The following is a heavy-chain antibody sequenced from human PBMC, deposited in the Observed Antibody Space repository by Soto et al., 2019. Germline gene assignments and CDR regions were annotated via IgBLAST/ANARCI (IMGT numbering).Heavy chain of an antibody. V-gene: IGHV1-69*02. CDR1: GGTFSSYT. J-gene: IGHJ2*01. D-gene: IGHD5-18*01. CDR3: ARSVDTAMTYGYFDL. Sequence: QVQLVQSGAEVKKPGSSVKVSCKASGGTFSSYTISWVRQAPGQGLEWMGRIIPILGIANYAQKFQGRVTITADKSTSTAYMELSSLRSEDTAVYYCARSVDTAMTYGYFDLWGRGTLVTVSS. CDR2: IIPILGIA.